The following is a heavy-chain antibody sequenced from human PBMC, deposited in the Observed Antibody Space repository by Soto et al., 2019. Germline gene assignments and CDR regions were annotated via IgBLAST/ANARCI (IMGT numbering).Heavy chain of an antibody. V-gene: IGHV1-18*01. CDR2: ISAYNGNT. CDR3: ARVSHPYYDILNGYYRADYYYYGMDV. CDR1: GYTFTSYG. Sequence: ASVKVSCKAFGYTFTSYGISWVRQAPGQGLEWMGWISAYNGNTNYAQKLQGRVTMTTDTSTSTAYMELRSLRSDDTAVYYCARVSHPYYDILNGYYRADYYYYGMDVWGQGTTVTVSS. D-gene: IGHD3-9*01. J-gene: IGHJ6*02.